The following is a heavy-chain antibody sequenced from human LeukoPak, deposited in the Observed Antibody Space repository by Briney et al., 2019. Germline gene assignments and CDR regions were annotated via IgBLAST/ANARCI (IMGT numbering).Heavy chain of an antibody. V-gene: IGHV5-51*01. D-gene: IGHD4-17*01. CDR1: GYDFSSKW. Sequence: GESLKISCKTSGYDFSSKWIGWVRQMPGKGLEWMGIIYPTDSITRYSPSFQGHVTMSVDTSINTAYLQWTSLKPSDTAIYYFARLAPDYADYWFDPWGQGTLVTVSS. CDR2: IYPTDSIT. J-gene: IGHJ5*02. CDR3: ARLAPDYADYWFDP.